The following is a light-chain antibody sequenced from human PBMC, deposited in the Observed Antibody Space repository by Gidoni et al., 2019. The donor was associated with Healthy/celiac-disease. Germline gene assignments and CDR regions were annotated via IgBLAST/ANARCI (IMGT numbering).Light chain of an antibody. J-gene: IGKJ4*01. CDR3: QQFNSYPP. CDR1: QGISSA. CDR2: DAS. Sequence: AIQLTQSPSSLSASVGDRVTITCRASQGISSALAWYQQKPGKAPKLLIYDASSLESGVPSRFGGSGSGTDFTLTISSLQPEDFATYYCQQFNSYPPFGGGTKVEIK. V-gene: IGKV1-13*02.